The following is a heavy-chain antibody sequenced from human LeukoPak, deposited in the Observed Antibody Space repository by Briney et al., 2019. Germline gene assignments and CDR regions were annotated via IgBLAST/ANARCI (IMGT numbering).Heavy chain of an antibody. J-gene: IGHJ6*02. CDR2: INPSGGST. V-gene: IGHV1-46*01. CDR3: ARDSGYDLRVLDYYGMDV. D-gene: IGHD5-12*01. CDR1: GYTFTSYY. Sequence: ASVKVSCEASGYTFTSYYMHWVRQAPGQGLEWMGIINPSGGSTRYAQKFQGRVTMTRDTSTSTVYMELSSLRSEDTAVYYCARDSGYDLRVLDYYGMDVWGQGTTVTVSS.